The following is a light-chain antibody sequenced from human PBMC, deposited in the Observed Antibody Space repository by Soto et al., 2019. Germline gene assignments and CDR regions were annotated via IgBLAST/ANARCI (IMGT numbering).Light chain of an antibody. Sequence: DIQLTQSPSFLSASVGDRVTITCRASQGISSYLAWYQQKPGKAPQLLIYAASTLQIGVPSRFSGSGVGTEFTLTISSLQPEDFATYYCQHLNSYPVTFGGGTKVELK. V-gene: IGKV1-9*01. J-gene: IGKJ4*01. CDR1: QGISSY. CDR2: AAS. CDR3: QHLNSYPVT.